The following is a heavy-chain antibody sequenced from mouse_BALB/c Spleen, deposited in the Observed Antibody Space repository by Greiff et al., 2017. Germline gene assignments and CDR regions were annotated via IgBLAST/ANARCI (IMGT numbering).Heavy chain of an antibody. V-gene: IGHV1-4*02. CDR1: GYTFTSYT. CDR3: ARGKITTATFPFAY. Sequence: VQLQQSAAELARPGASVKMSCKASGYTFTSYTMHWVKQRPGQGLEWIGYINPSSGYTEYNQKFKDKTTLTADKSSSTAYMQLSSLTSEDSAVYYCARGKITTATFPFAYWGQGTLVTVSA. CDR2: INPSSGYT. J-gene: IGHJ3*01. D-gene: IGHD1-2*01.